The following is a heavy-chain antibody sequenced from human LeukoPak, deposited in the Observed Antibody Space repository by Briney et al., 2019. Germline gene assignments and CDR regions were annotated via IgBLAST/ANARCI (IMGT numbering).Heavy chain of an antibody. V-gene: IGHV1-3*03. CDR1: GYTFTGYY. J-gene: IGHJ4*02. D-gene: IGHD2-21*02. CDR2: INAGNGNT. CDR3: ARGRWTAHTVGYYFDY. Sequence: GASVKVSCKASGYTFTGYYMHWVRQAPGQGLEWMGWINAGNGNTKYSQEFQGRVTITRDTSANTAYMELSSLRSEDMAVYYCARGRWTAHTVGYYFDYWGQGTLVTVSS.